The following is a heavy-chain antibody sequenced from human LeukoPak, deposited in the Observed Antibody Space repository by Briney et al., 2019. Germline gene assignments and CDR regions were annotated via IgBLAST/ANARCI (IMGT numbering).Heavy chain of an antibody. CDR2: IIPILGIA. CDR1: GGTFSSYA. D-gene: IGHD1-26*01. CDR3: ARLVGATIPIDY. Sequence: ASVKVSRKASGGTFSSYAISWVRQAPGQGLEWMGRIIPILGIANYAQKFQGRVTITADKSTSTAYMELSSLRSEDTAVYYCARLVGATIPIDYWGQGTLVTVSS. J-gene: IGHJ4*02. V-gene: IGHV1-69*04.